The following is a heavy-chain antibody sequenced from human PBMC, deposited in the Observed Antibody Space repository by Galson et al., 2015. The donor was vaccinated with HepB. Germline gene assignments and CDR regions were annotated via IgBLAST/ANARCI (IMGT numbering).Heavy chain of an antibody. J-gene: IGHJ3*02. V-gene: IGHV3-30*18. CDR3: ANDLADFWRSPDAFDS. CDR2: ISYDGSNK. CDR1: GFTFSSYG. Sequence: SLRLSCAASGFTFSSYGMHWVRQAPGKGLEWVAVISYDGSNKYYADSVKGRFTISRDNSKNTLYLQMNSLRAEDTAVYYCANDLADFWRSPDAFDSWGQGTMVTVSS. D-gene: IGHD3-3*01.